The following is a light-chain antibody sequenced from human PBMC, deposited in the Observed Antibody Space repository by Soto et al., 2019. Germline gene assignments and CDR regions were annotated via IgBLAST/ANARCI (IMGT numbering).Light chain of an antibody. J-gene: IGLJ2*01. V-gene: IGLV1-40*01. CDR3: QSYDSSLNVVI. CDR2: GNS. Sequence: QSVLTQSPSVSGAPGQRVTIPCTGSSSNIGAGYDVHWYQQLPGTAPKLLIYGNSNRPSGVPDRFSSSTSGTSASLAITGLQAEDEADYYCQSYDSSLNVVIFGGGTKLTVL. CDR1: SSNIGAGYD.